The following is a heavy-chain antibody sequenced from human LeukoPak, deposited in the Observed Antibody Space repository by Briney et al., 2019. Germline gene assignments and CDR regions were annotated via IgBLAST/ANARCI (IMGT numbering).Heavy chain of an antibody. Sequence: PGGSLRLSCAASGFTFSSYAMHWVRHAPGKGLEYVTAISSSGGNTYYANSVKGRVTISRDNSKNTLDLRMGSLRAEDLAVCNCARAEVVSPPESVLGYYYYMDVWGGKATVTVS. CDR3: ARAEVVSPPESVLGYYYYMDV. D-gene: IGHD2-2*01. CDR1: GFTFSSYA. V-gene: IGHV3-64*01. J-gene: IGHJ6*03. CDR2: ISSSGGNT.